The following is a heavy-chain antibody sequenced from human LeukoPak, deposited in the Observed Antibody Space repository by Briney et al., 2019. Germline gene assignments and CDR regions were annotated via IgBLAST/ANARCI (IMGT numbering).Heavy chain of an antibody. V-gene: IGHV4-39*01. J-gene: IGHJ4*02. CDR1: GYSISTSSYY. D-gene: IGHD1-26*01. CDR2: IYYSGSA. Sequence: SETLSLTCTVSGYSISTSSYYWGGIRQRPGKGLEWIATIYYSGSAYYNQAITSLITISVDTSKNQSTLKLSSVTAADTAVYSGARRTDSESYWKHFDSWGQGTLVTVSS. CDR3: ARRTDSESYWKHFDS.